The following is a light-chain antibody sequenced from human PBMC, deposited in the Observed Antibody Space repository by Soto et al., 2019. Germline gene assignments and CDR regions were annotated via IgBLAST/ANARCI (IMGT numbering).Light chain of an antibody. J-gene: IGLJ3*02. CDR3: CSFAGSSTYTWV. Sequence: HSVLTQPASVSGSPGQSITISCTGTSSDVGSYVSWYQQHPGKAPKLIIYEGNERPSGVSNRFSGSKSANTASLTISGLQAEDEGDYYCCSFAGSSTYTWVFGGGTKVTVL. CDR1: SSDVGSY. V-gene: IGLV2-23*01. CDR2: EGN.